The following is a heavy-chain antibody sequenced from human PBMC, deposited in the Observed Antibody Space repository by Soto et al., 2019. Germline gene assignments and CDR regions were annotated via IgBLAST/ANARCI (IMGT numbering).Heavy chain of an antibody. J-gene: IGHJ4*02. D-gene: IGHD6-13*01. CDR1: GGSMIAYY. Sequence: SETLSLTCTVSGGSMIAYYLNWMRQPPGKGLQWIGYTYYSGRTTYNPSLKSRVTILVDSSKNQFSLKLVSVTTADTAVYYCARVRGTAGKRYFDYWGPGTLVTVSS. V-gene: IGHV4-59*01. CDR3: ARVRGTAGKRYFDY. CDR2: TYYSGRT.